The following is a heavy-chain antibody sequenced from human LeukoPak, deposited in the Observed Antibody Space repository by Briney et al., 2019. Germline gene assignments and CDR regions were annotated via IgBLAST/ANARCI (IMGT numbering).Heavy chain of an antibody. CDR3: ARRYGKLPDY. J-gene: IGHJ4*02. CDR2: IYPSDSDT. D-gene: IGHD6-13*01. Sequence: GESLKISCKGSGYTFTTYRIGWVRQMPGKGLEWMGIIYPSDSDTRYSPSFQGQVTISADKSISTAYLQWSSLKASDSAMYYCARRYGKLPDYWGQGTLVTVSS. V-gene: IGHV5-51*01. CDR1: GYTFTTYR.